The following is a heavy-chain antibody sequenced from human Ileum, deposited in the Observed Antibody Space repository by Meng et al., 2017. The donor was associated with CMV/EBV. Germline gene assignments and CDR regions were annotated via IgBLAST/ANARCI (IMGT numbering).Heavy chain of an antibody. Sequence: SETLSLTCTVSGGSISGYYWSWIRQPPGKGLEWIGFIYHTGSTDYNPSLKSRVTISVDTPKNQFSLKLNSVTAADTAVYYCARDSYYDRSGYYNPFDYWGQGTLVTVSS. CDR1: GGSISGYY. CDR2: IYHTGST. D-gene: IGHD3-22*01. J-gene: IGHJ4*02. V-gene: IGHV4-59*01. CDR3: ARDSYYDRSGYYNPFDY.